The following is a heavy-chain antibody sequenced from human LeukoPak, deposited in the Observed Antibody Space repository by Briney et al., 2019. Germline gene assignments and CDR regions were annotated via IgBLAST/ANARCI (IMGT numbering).Heavy chain of an antibody. J-gene: IGHJ4*02. CDR1: GYTFTGYY. Sequence: GASVKVSCKASGYTFTGYYMHWVRQAPGQGLEWMGWINPNSGGTNYAQKFQGRVTMTRDTSISTAYMELSRLRSDETAVYYCARDRVGGSYYGPVGYWGQGTLVTVSS. D-gene: IGHD1-26*01. CDR3: ARDRVGGSYYGPVGY. V-gene: IGHV1-2*02. CDR2: INPNSGGT.